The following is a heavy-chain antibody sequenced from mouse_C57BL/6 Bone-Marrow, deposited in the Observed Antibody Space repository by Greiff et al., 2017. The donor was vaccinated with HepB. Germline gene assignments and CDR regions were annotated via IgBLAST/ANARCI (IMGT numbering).Heavy chain of an antibody. CDR2: IWWDDDK. Sequence: QVTLKVSGPGILQPSQTLSLTCSFSGFSLSTFGMGVGWIRQPSGKGLEWLAHIWWDDDKYYNPALKSRLTICKDTSNNQVFLKIANVDTADTATYYCARISPYYYGSSYAMDYWGQGTSVTVSS. CDR3: ARISPYYYGSSYAMDY. V-gene: IGHV8-8*01. D-gene: IGHD1-1*01. J-gene: IGHJ4*01. CDR1: GFSLSTFGMG.